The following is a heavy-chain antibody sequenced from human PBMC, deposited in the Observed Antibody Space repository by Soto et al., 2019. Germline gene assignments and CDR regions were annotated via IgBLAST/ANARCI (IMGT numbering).Heavy chain of an antibody. J-gene: IGHJ4*02. CDR1: GYTFTSYG. D-gene: IGHD4-17*01. Sequence: ASVKVSCKASGYTFTSYGISWVRQAPGQGLEWMGWISAYNGNTNYAQKFRGRVTMTRDTSTNTVHMELSSLRSEDTAVYFCARELGGTTVNTLFDHWGQGTVVTV. V-gene: IGHV1-18*01. CDR2: ISAYNGNT. CDR3: ARELGGTTVNTLFDH.